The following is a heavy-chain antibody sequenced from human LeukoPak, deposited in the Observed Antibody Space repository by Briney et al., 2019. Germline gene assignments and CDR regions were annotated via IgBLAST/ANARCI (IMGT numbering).Heavy chain of an antibody. D-gene: IGHD6-13*01. CDR1: GGSFSGYY. CDR2: INHSGST. J-gene: IGHJ4*02. CDR3: ARAQQLGRHFDY. Sequence: SETLSPTCAVYGGSFSGYYWSWIRQPPGKGLEWIGEINHSGSTSYNPSLKSRVTISVDTSKNQFSLKLSSVTAADTAVYYCARAQQLGRHFDYWGQGTLVTVSS. V-gene: IGHV4-34*01.